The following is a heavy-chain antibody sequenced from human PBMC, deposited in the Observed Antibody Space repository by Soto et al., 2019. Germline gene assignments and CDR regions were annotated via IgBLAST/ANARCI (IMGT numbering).Heavy chain of an antibody. CDR3: ARDTTDWYFDY. J-gene: IGHJ4*02. Sequence: SQTLSLTCAISGDSVSSNSAGWNWIRQSPSRGLEWLGRTYYRSRWYNDYGASVKSRVSINPDASKNQFSLQLNSVTPEDTAVYYCARDTTDWYFDYWGQGTQVTSPQ. CDR2: TYYRSRWYN. CDR1: GDSVSSNSAG. D-gene: IGHD3-9*01. V-gene: IGHV6-1*01.